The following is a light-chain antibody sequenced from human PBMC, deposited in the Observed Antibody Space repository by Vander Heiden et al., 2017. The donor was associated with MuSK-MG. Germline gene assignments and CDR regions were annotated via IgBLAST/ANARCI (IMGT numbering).Light chain of an antibody. CDR3: QSYDSTRSVL. Sequence: SLLTQPPSVSWAPGQRVTISCTGTSSNIGAGYDVHWYQQVPGTAPKLLISDNMNRRSVFPGRFSGSRSATSATLAITGQRAEDEAEYYGQSYDSTRSVLFGGGTRLTVL. V-gene: IGLV1-40*01. CDR2: DNM. CDR1: SSNIGAGYD. J-gene: IGLJ3*02.